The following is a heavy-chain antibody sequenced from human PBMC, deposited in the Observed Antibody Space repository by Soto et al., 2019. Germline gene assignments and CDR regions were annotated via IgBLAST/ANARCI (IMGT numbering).Heavy chain of an antibody. CDR2: ISSSSSTI. CDR1: GFTFSSYS. J-gene: IGHJ4*02. D-gene: IGHD1-26*01. Sequence: GGSLRLSCAASGFTFSSYSMNWVRQAPGKGLEWVSYISSSSSTIYYADSVKGRFTISRDNAKNSLYLQMNSLRDEDTAVYYCARDEARTDVSYSFDYWGQGTLVTVSS. V-gene: IGHV3-48*02. CDR3: ARDEARTDVSYSFDY.